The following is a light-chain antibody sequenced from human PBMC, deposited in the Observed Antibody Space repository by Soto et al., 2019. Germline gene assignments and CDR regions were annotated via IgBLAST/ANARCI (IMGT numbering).Light chain of an antibody. CDR1: QTVRNNY. CDR3: QQRSNWPWT. V-gene: IGKV3D-20*02. CDR2: DAS. Sequence: EFVYTQSPGTLSLSPGERATLSCRASQTVRNNYLAWYQQKPGQAPRLLIYDASSRATGIPARFSGSGSGTDFTLTISSLEPEDFAVYYCQQRSNWPWTFGQGTKVDIK. J-gene: IGKJ1*01.